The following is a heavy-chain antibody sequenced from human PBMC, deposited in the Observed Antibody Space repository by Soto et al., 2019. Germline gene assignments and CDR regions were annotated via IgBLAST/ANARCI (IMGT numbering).Heavy chain of an antibody. V-gene: IGHV4-4*02. CDR2: IYHTGSS. J-gene: IGHJ4*02. CDR1: GGSISTSHW. CDR3: ARDGVATSVVAVMGY. Sequence: QVQLQESGPGLVKPSGTLSLTCAVFGGSISTSHWWSWVRQPPGKGLEWIGVIYHTGSSNYNPSLTSRVTMSLDKSKNQFSLTLPSVTAADTAVYYCARDGVATSVVAVMGYWGQGAPVTVSS. D-gene: IGHD5-12*01.